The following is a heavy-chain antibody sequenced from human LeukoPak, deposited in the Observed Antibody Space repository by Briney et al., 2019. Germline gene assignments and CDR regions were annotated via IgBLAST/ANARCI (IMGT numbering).Heavy chain of an antibody. D-gene: IGHD2-15*01. CDR2: IYSSGST. J-gene: IGHJ4*02. CDR1: GFTVSSNY. Sequence: GGSLRLSCAASGFTVSSNYMSWVRQAPGKGLEWVSVIYSSGSTYYADSVKGRFTISRDNSKNTLYLQMNSLRAEDTAMYYCAKEVEVSPGPDYWGQGTLVTVSS. V-gene: IGHV3-66*03. CDR3: AKEVEVSPGPDY.